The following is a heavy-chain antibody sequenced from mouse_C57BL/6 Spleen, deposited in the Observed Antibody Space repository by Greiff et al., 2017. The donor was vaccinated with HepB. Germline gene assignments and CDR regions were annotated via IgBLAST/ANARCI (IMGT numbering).Heavy chain of an antibody. D-gene: IGHD1-1*01. Sequence: VQLQQSGTVLARPGASVKMSCKTSGYTFTSYWMHWVNQRPGQGLEWIGAIYPGNSDTSDNEKFKGKAKLTAVTSASTAYMELSSLTNEDSAVYYCTRGDYYGSSTDAMDYWGQGTSVTVSS. CDR3: TRGDYYGSSTDAMDY. V-gene: IGHV1-5*01. CDR2: IYPGNSDT. J-gene: IGHJ4*01. CDR1: GYTFTSYW.